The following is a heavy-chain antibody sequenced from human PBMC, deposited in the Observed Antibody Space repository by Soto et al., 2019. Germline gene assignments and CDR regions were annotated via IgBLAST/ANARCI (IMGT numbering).Heavy chain of an antibody. CDR2: ISGSGGST. Sequence: GGSLRLSCAASGFTFSSYAMSWVRQAPGKGLEWVSAISGSGGSTYYADSVKGRFTISRDNSKNTLYLQMNSLRAEDTAVYYCAKDHQLELSPDGMDVWGQGTTVTVSS. CDR3: AKDHQLELSPDGMDV. D-gene: IGHD1-7*01. CDR1: GFTFSSYA. J-gene: IGHJ6*02. V-gene: IGHV3-23*01.